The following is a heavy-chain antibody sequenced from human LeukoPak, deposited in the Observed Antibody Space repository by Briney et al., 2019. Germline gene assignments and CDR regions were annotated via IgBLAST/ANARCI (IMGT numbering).Heavy chain of an antibody. V-gene: IGHV1-69*13. D-gene: IGHD2-2*01. Sequence: ASVKVSCKASGGTFSSYAISWVRQAPGQGLEWMGGIIPTFGTANYTQKFQGRVTITADESTSTAYMELSSLRSEDTAVYYCASARLGYCSSTSCASFGIDPWGQGTLVTVSS. CDR1: GGTFSSYA. J-gene: IGHJ5*02. CDR2: IIPTFGTA. CDR3: ASARLGYCSSTSCASFGIDP.